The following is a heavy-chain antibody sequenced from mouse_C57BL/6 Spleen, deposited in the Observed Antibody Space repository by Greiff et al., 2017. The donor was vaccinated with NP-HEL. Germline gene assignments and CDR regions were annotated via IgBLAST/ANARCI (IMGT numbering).Heavy chain of an antibody. CDR1: GYTFTDYY. V-gene: IGHV1-26*01. D-gene: IGHD1-1*01. CDR2: INPNNGGT. Sequence: GPALVPPFSSFNISCKASGYTFTDYYMNWVKQSHGKSLEWIGDINPNNGGTSYNQKFKGKATLTVDKSSSTAYMELRSLTSEDSAGYYCARSSYYGSSWFDYWGQGTTLTVSS. CDR3: ARSSYYGSSWFDY. J-gene: IGHJ2*01.